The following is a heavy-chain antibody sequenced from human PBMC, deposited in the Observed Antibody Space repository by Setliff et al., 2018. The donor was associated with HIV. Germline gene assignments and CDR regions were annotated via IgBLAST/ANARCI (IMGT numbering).Heavy chain of an antibody. Sequence: PGGSLRLSCAASGFTFSNYALHWVRQAPGKGLEYVSAISRDGKNKYYADSVKGRFTISRDNAKNSLYLQMNSLRAEDTAVYYCARDQNGDYFIFDYWGQGTLVTVSS. CDR2: ISRDGKNK. D-gene: IGHD4-17*01. V-gene: IGHV3-64*04. J-gene: IGHJ4*02. CDR1: GFTFSNYA. CDR3: ARDQNGDYFIFDY.